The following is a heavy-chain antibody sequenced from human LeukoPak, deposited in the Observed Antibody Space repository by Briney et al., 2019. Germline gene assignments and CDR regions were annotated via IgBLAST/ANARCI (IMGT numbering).Heavy chain of an antibody. V-gene: IGHV3-30-3*01. CDR3: ARDYWWNYDY. D-gene: IGHD1-7*01. CDR1: GFTFSDYA. J-gene: IGHJ4*02. Sequence: GGSLRLSCAASGFTFSDYAMHWVRQAPGKGLEWVAVISKDGSDKYYPGSVRGRFTISRDNSKNTIYLQMDSPRAEDTAIYYCARDYWWNYDYWGQGTLVTVSS. CDR2: ISKDGSDK.